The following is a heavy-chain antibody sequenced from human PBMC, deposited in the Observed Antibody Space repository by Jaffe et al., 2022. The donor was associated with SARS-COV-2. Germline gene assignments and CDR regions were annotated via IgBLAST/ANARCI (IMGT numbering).Heavy chain of an antibody. V-gene: IGHV4-34*01. CDR2: INHSGST. J-gene: IGHJ4*02. D-gene: IGHD3-10*01. CDR1: GGSFSGYY. CDR3: ARGFTSNYYGSGSYLVGFDY. Sequence: QVQLQQWGAGLLKPSETLSLTCAVYGGSFSGYYWSWIRQPPGKGLEWIGEINHSGSTNYNPSLKSRVTISVDTSKNQFSLKLSSVTAADTAVYYCARGFTSNYYGSGSYLVGFDYWGQGTLVTVSS.